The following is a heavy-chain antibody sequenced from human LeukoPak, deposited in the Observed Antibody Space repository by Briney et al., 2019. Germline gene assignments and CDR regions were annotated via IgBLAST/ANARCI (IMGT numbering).Heavy chain of an antibody. V-gene: IGHV1-18*01. CDR1: GYTFTSYG. CDR2: ISAYYGNT. CDR3: ARAESGSMTTVTTVDY. J-gene: IGHJ4*02. D-gene: IGHD4-17*01. Sequence: ASVKVSCKASGYTFTSYGIIWVRQAPGQGLGWMGWISAYYGNTNYAQKLQGRVTMTTDTSTSTAYMELRSLRSDDTAVYYCARAESGSMTTVTTVDYWGQGTLVTVSS.